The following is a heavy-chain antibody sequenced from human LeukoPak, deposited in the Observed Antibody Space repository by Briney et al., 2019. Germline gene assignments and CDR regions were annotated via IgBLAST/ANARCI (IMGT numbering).Heavy chain of an antibody. CDR3: ARDGDYGDYYGMDV. V-gene: IGHV1-18*01. Sequence: ASVKVSCKASGGTFSSYAISWVRQAPGQGLEWMGWISAYNGNTNYAQKLQGRVTMTTDTSTSTAYMELRSLRSDDTAVYYCARDGDYGDYYGMDVWGQGTTVTVSS. CDR2: ISAYNGNT. D-gene: IGHD4-17*01. J-gene: IGHJ6*02. CDR1: GGTFSSYA.